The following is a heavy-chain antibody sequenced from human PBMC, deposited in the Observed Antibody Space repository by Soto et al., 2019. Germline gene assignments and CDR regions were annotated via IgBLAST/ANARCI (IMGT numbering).Heavy chain of an antibody. D-gene: IGHD3-3*01. Sequence: PSETLSLTSPVQGGPVTVYYWNWIRQPPGKGLEWIGEINHTGGTHYNPSLKSRVTMSVDTSKNQFSLRLSSVTAADTAIYYCATRITVFGLLIPPFDPWGQGTQVTVSS. CDR2: INHTGGT. CDR1: GGPVTVYY. CDR3: ATRITVFGLLIPPFDP. J-gene: IGHJ5*02. V-gene: IGHV4-34*01.